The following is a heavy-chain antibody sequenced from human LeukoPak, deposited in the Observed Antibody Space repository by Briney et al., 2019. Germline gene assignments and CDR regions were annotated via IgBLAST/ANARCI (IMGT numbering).Heavy chain of an antibody. Sequence: ASVKVSCKASGYTFTSYAMNWVREAPGQGLEWMGWINTNTGNPTYAQGATGRFVFSLDTSVSTAYLQISSLKAEDTAVYYCAIDSSGPFDYWGQGTLVTVSS. D-gene: IGHD3-22*01. CDR3: AIDSSGPFDY. V-gene: IGHV7-4-1*02. CDR1: GYTFTSYA. CDR2: INTNTGNP. J-gene: IGHJ4*02.